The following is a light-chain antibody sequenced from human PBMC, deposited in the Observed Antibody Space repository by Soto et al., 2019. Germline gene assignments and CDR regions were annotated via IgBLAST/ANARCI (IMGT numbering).Light chain of an antibody. V-gene: IGLV1-47*01. CDR3: AVWDDSLSGVV. CDR2: KNT. Sequence: QSVLTQPPSASGTPGQRVIISCSGSSSNIGSNYVYWYQQLSGAAPKVLIYKNTHRPSGVHDRFSGSKFGTSASLAISGLRSEDAADYYCAVWDDSLSGVVFGGGTKLTVL. J-gene: IGLJ2*01. CDR1: SSNIGSNY.